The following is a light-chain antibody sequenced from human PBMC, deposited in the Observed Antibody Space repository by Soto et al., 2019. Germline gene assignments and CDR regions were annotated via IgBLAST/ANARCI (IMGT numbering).Light chain of an antibody. CDR1: SSNIGAGYD. J-gene: IGLJ2*01. CDR3: QSYESSLSGVV. V-gene: IGLV1-40*01. Sequence: QSVLTQPPSVSGAPGQRVTISCTGSSSNIGAGYDVHWYQQLPGTAPKLLIYGNSNRPSGVPDRFSGSKSGTSASLAITGLQAEDEADYYCQSYESSLSGVVSGGGTKLTVL. CDR2: GNS.